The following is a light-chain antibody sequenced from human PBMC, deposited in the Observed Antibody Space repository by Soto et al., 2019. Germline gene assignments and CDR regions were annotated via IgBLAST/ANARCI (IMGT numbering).Light chain of an antibody. V-gene: IGLV4-69*01. CDR1: SGHSNYA. CDR2: LNSDGSH. J-gene: IGLJ2*01. Sequence: QPVLTQSPSASASLGASVKLTCTLSSGHSNYAIAWHQQQSEKGPRYLMKLNSDGSHSKGDGIPDRFSSSSSGAERYLTISSFQSEDEADYYCQTWGSGIVVFGGGTKVTVL. CDR3: QTWGSGIVV.